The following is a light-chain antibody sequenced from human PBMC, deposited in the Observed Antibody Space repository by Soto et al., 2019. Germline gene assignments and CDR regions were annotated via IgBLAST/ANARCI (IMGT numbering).Light chain of an antibody. CDR2: KAS. CDR1: QSVDIW. CDR3: HLYPDSPLT. Sequence: DIQMTQSPSTLSASVGARVTITCRASQSVDIWLAWYQQKPGKAPKLLIHKASTLEDGVPSRFTCSGSGTAFTLTISSLQPDDVGTYYCHLYPDSPLTFAGGTKVAIK. J-gene: IGKJ4*01. V-gene: IGKV1-5*03.